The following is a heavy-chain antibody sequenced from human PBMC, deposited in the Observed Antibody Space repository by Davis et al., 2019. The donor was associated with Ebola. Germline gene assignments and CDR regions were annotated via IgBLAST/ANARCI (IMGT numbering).Heavy chain of an antibody. CDR2: ISGYNGNT. V-gene: IGHV1-18*04. CDR1: GYSFTTYG. Sequence: ASVKVSCKASGYSFTTYGISWVRQAPGQGLEWMGWISGYNGNTNYAQKVQGRVTMTRDKSTSTVYMDLSSLRSEDTAVYYCTRGSGGTADHRGQTLESSFDYWGQGTLVIVSS. D-gene: IGHD1-26*01. CDR3: TRGSGGTADHRGQTLESSFDY. J-gene: IGHJ4*02.